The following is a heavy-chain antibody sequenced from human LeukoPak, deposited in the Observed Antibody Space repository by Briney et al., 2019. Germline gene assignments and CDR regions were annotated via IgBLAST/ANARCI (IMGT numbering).Heavy chain of an antibody. V-gene: IGHV4-59*01. CDR1: GGSISTYY. D-gene: IGHD6-13*01. J-gene: IGHJ5*02. CDR3: ARPSAADSINWFDP. Sequence: SETLSLTCTVSGGSISTYYWNWIRQPPGKGLEWIGCIYSSGSTNYNPSPKSRVTISVDKSKNQFSLRLSSVTAADTAVYFCARPSAADSINWFDPWGQGTLVTVSS. CDR2: IYSSGST.